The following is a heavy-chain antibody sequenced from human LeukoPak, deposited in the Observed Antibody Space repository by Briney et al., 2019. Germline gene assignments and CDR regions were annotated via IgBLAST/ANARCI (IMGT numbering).Heavy chain of an antibody. V-gene: IGHV3-11*04. CDR2: ISSSGSTI. CDR1: GLTFSDYY. D-gene: IGHD3-3*01. J-gene: IGHJ3*02. CDR3: ARLAGGMEAFDI. Sequence: RSGGSLRLSCAASGLTFSDYYMSWIRQAPGKGLEWVSYISSSGSTIYYADSVKGRFTISRDNAKNSLYLQMSSLRAEDTAVYYCARLAGGMEAFDIWGQGTMVTVSS.